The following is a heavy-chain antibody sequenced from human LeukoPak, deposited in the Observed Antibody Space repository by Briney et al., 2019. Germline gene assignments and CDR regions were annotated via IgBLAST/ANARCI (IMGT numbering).Heavy chain of an antibody. CDR3: ARDGDRSGSYYDYYYGMDV. V-gene: IGHV1-2*02. CDR2: INPNSGGT. Sequence: ASVKVSCKASGYTFTGYYMHWVRQAPGQGLEWMGWINPNSGGTNYAQKFQGRVTMTRDTSISTAYMELSRLRSDDTAVYYCARDGDRSGSYYDYYYGMDVWGQGTTVTVS. J-gene: IGHJ6*02. D-gene: IGHD3-10*01. CDR1: GYTFTGYY.